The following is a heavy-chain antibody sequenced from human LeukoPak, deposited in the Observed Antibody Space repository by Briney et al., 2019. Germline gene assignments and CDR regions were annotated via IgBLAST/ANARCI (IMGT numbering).Heavy chain of an antibody. CDR2: VYASGST. V-gene: IGHV4-4*07. CDR1: GGSISNYY. CDR3: ASTNCSSARCYGANWFDP. J-gene: IGHJ5*02. Sequence: SETLSLTCTVSGGSISNYYWSWIRQPAGKGLEWIGRVYASGSTNYNPSLKSRVTISVDTSKNQFSLRLNSVTVADSAVYYCASTNCSSARCYGANWFDPWGQGTLVTVSS. D-gene: IGHD2-2*01.